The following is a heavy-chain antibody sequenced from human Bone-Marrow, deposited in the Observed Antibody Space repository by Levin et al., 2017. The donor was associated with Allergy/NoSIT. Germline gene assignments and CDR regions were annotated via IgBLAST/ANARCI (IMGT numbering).Heavy chain of an antibody. Sequence: TGGSLRLSCAASGFTFSSYGMHWVRQAPGKGLEWVAFISYDGSNKNYGDSVKGRFTISRDNSKNTLFLQMNSLRPEDTAVYHCARGVATLDWGQGTLVTVSS. J-gene: IGHJ4*02. CDR2: ISYDGSNK. CDR1: GFTFSSYG. D-gene: IGHD5-12*01. CDR3: ARGVATLD. V-gene: IGHV3-30*03.